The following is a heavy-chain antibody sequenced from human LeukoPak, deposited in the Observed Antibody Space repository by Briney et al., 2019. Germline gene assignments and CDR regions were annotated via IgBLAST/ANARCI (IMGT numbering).Heavy chain of an antibody. CDR1: GFTFSSYS. CDR3: ASKLLLGAFDI. Sequence: GGSLRLSCAASGFTFSSYSMNWARQAPGKGLEWVSSISSSSSYIYYADSVKGRFTISRDNAKNSLYLQMNSLRAEDTAVYYCASKLLLGAFDIWGQGTMVTVSS. D-gene: IGHD3-16*01. V-gene: IGHV3-21*01. CDR2: ISSSSSYI. J-gene: IGHJ3*02.